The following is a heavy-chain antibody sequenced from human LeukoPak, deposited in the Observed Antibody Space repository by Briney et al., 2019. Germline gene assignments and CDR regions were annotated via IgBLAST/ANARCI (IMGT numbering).Heavy chain of an antibody. D-gene: IGHD4-17*01. CDR3: ARGDDYGDSLVAY. V-gene: IGHV3-48*03. J-gene: IGHJ4*02. CDR2: ISTTGRTL. Sequence: GGSLRLSCAASGFVFSGYEMNWVRQAPGKGLEWISSISTTGRTLNYADSVKGRFTISRDNAKNSLYLQMNSLSAEDTAVYYCARGDDYGDSLVAYWGQGTLVTVSS. CDR1: GFVFSGYE.